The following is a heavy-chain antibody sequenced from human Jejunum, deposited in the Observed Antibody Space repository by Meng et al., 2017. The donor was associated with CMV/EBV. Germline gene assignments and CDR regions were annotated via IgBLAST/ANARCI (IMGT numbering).Heavy chain of an antibody. CDR1: SNYG. CDR2: MRYDGKTT. J-gene: IGHJ6*02. CDR3: AKDHDFVTGKNYHYAMDV. D-gene: IGHD2-21*02. Sequence: SNYGMHGVRQAPGKGLEWVSFMRYDGKTTYYADSVKGRFTISRDNSKNTVYLQMNSLRPEDTAVYFCAKDHDFVTGKNYHYAMDVWGQGTTVTVSS. V-gene: IGHV3-30*02.